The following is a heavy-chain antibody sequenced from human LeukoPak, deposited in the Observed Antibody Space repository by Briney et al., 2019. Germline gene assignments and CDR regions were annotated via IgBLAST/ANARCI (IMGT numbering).Heavy chain of an antibody. J-gene: IGHJ4*02. CDR1: GYTSTSYG. CDR2: ISAYNGNT. Sequence: GASVKVSCKASGYTSTSYGISWVRQAPGQGLEWMGWISAYNGNTNYAQKLQGRVTMTTDTSTSTAYMELRSLRPDDTAVYYCARAADMKDYSNAAMRYWGQGTLVTVSS. V-gene: IGHV1-18*01. D-gene: IGHD4-11*01. CDR3: ARAADMKDYSNAAMRY.